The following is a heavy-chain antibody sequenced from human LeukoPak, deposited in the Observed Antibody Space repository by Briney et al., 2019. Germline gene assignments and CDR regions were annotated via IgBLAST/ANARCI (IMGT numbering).Heavy chain of an antibody. Sequence: SETLSLTCAVYGGSFSGYYWSWIRQPPGKGLEWIGEINHSGSTNYNPSLKSRVTISVDTSKNQFSLKLSSVTAADTAVYYCARECPGASGDSCYRSTYDYWGQGALVTVSS. CDR3: ARECPGASGDSCYRSTYDY. CDR1: GGSFSGYY. J-gene: IGHJ4*02. CDR2: INHSGST. V-gene: IGHV4-34*01. D-gene: IGHD2-15*01.